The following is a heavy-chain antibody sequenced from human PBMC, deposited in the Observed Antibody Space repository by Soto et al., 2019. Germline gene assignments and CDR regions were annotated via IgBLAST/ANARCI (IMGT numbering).Heavy chain of an antibody. CDR1: GYTFTSYD. CDR2: MNPNSGNT. J-gene: IGHJ6*02. Sequence: QVQLVQSGAEVKKPGASVKVSYKASGYTFTSYDINWVRQATGQGLEWMGWMNPNSGNTGYAQKFQGRVTMTRNTSISTAYMELSSLRSEDTAVYYCARGGAVTPLDYYYGMDVWGQGTTVTVSS. CDR3: ARGGAVTPLDYYYGMDV. V-gene: IGHV1-8*01. D-gene: IGHD4-4*01.